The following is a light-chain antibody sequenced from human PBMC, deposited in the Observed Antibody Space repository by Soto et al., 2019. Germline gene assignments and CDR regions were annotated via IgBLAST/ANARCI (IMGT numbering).Light chain of an antibody. CDR2: DDS. Sequence: SYELTQPPSVSVAPGQTARITCGGNNIGSKSLHWYQQKPGQAPVLVVYDDSDRPSGIPERFSGSNSGNTATLTISRVEAGDEADYYCQVWDSSSDHPHVVFGGGTQLTVL. CDR3: QVWDSSSDHPHVV. J-gene: IGLJ2*01. V-gene: IGLV3-21*02. CDR1: NIGSKS.